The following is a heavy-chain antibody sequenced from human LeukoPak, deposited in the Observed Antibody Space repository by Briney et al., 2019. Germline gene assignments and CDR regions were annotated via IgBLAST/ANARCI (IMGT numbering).Heavy chain of an antibody. D-gene: IGHD3-10*01. CDR1: GFSISSYE. V-gene: IGHV3-48*03. CDR2: ISSSGSTI. CDR3: ARNTRSTEYYYGSGSYYSYYFDY. Sequence: GGSLRLSCAASGFSISSYEMTWVRQAPGKELEWVSHISSSGSTIWCADSVKGRFTISRDNAKNSLYLQMNSLRAEDTALYYCARNTRSTEYYYGSGSYYSYYFDYWGQGTLVTVSS. J-gene: IGHJ4*02.